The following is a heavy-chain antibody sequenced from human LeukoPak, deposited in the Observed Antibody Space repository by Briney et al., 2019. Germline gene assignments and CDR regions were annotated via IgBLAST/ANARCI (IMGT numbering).Heavy chain of an antibody. CDR3: AYSSGYQQQ. CDR1: GGSLSDYY. J-gene: IGHJ1*01. D-gene: IGHD3-22*01. Sequence: SESLSLTCAAYGGSLSDYYWRWFRQPPGKGLEWIGQINHGGSTDYNPSLKSRVTISVDTSKNQFSLKLSSVTAADTAVYHCAYSSGYQQQWGQGTLVTVSS. V-gene: IGHV4-34*01. CDR2: INHGGST.